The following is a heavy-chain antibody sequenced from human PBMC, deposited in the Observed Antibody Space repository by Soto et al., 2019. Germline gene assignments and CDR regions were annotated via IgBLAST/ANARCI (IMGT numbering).Heavy chain of an antibody. CDR1: GGSFSGYY. CDR2: INHSGST. J-gene: IGHJ4*02. V-gene: IGHV4-34*01. Sequence: QVQLQQWGAGLLKPSETLSLTCAVYGGSFSGYYWSWIRQPPGKGLEWIGEINHSGSTNYNPSLKSRVTISVDTSKNQFSLKLSSVTAADTAVYYWARGQYGSGSYYIGYWGQGTLVTVSS. D-gene: IGHD3-10*01. CDR3: ARGQYGSGSYYIGY.